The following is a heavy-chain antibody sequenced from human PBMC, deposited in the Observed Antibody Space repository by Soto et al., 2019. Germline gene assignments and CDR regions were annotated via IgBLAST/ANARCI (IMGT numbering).Heavy chain of an antibody. V-gene: IGHV1-18*01. CDR1: GYTFTSYG. Sequence: ASVKVSCKASGYTFTSYGISWVRQAPGQGLEWMGWISAYNGNTNYAQKLQGRVTMTTDTSTSTAYMELRSLRSDDTAVYYCAREGASGDSSGYYLGYYYYGMDVWGQGTTVTVSS. CDR3: AREGASGDSSGYYLGYYYYGMDV. J-gene: IGHJ6*02. D-gene: IGHD3-22*01. CDR2: ISAYNGNT.